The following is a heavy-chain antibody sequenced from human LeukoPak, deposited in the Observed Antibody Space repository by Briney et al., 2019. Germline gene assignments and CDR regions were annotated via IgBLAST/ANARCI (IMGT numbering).Heavy chain of an antibody. V-gene: IGHV6-1*01. CDR1: GDSVSSNSAA. CDR2: TYYRSKWYN. D-gene: IGHD2-2*01. Sequence: SQTLSLTCAISGDSVSSNSAAWNWIRQSPSRGLEWLGRTYYRSKWYNDYAVSVKSRITINPDTSKNQFSLKLSSVTAADTAVYFCARSNRVGYYYGMDVWGKGTTVTVSS. J-gene: IGHJ6*04. CDR3: ARSNRVGYYYGMDV.